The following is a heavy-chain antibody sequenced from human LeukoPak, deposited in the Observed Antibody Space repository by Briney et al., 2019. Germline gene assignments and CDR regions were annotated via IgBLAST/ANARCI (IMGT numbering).Heavy chain of an antibody. Sequence: GESLKISCKGSGYSFTSYWIGWVRQMPGKGLEWMGIIYPGDSDTRYSPSFQGQVTISADKSISTAYLQWSSLKASDTAMYYCARHGEWHRQRGRAFDIWGQGTTVTVSS. J-gene: IGHJ3*02. V-gene: IGHV5-51*01. D-gene: IGHD3-10*01. CDR2: IYPGDSDT. CDR1: GYSFTSYW. CDR3: ARHGEWHRQRGRAFDI.